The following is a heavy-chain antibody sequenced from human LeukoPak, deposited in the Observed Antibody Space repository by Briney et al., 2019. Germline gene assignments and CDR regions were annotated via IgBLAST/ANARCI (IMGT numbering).Heavy chain of an antibody. Sequence: ASVKVSCKASGGTFSSYAISWVRQAPGQGLEWMGGIIPIFGTANYAQNFQGRVTITTDESTSTAYLELSSLRSEDTAVYYCAGPLFWGGYSTPVYMDVWGKGTTVTVSS. D-gene: IGHD3-3*01. V-gene: IGHV1-69*05. CDR1: GGTFSSYA. CDR2: IIPIFGTA. J-gene: IGHJ6*03. CDR3: AGPLFWGGYSTPVYMDV.